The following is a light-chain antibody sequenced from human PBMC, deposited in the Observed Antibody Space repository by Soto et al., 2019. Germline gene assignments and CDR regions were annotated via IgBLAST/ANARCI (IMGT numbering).Light chain of an antibody. Sequence: QSALTQPASVSGSPGQSITISCTGTSSDVGGYDYVSWYQQHPGKAPQLVIYEVGNRPSGVSNRISGYKSGDTASLTISGRQAEDEADYYCSSYRSTDTLVVFRPGTKGTVL. CDR3: SSYRSTDTLVV. V-gene: IGLV2-14*01. CDR2: EVG. J-gene: IGLJ1*01. CDR1: SSDVGGYDY.